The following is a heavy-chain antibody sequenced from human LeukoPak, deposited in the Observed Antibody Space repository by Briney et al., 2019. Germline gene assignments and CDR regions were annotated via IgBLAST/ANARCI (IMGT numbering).Heavy chain of an antibody. CDR1: GGTFSSYA. D-gene: IGHD6-19*01. Sequence: SVKVSCKASGGTFSSYAISWVRQAPGQGLEWMGGIIPIFGTANYAQKFQGRVTITTDESTSTTYMELSSLRSEDTAVYYCASCRGWYYYYYMDVWAKGPWSPSP. V-gene: IGHV1-69*05. CDR2: IIPIFGTA. CDR3: ASCRGWYYYYYMDV. J-gene: IGHJ6*03.